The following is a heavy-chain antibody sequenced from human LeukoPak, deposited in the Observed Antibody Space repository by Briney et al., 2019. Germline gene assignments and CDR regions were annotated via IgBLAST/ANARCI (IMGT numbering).Heavy chain of an antibody. D-gene: IGHD2-15*01. CDR1: GFTFSSYS. CDR3: AKDMRNIVVTPTIDY. Sequence: GGSLRLSCAASGFTFSSYSMNWVRQAPGKGLEWVSSISSSSSYIYYADSVKGRFTISRDNAKNSLYLQMNSLRAEDTALYYCAKDMRNIVVTPTIDYWGQGTLVTVSS. CDR2: ISSSSSYI. J-gene: IGHJ4*02. V-gene: IGHV3-21*04.